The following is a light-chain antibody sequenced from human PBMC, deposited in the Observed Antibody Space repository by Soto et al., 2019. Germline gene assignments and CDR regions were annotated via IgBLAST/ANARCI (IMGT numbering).Light chain of an antibody. CDR3: LQDYDYPLT. V-gene: IGKV1-6*01. J-gene: IGKJ4*01. CDR1: QGIRDD. Sequence: AIQMTQSPSSLSASVGDRVTITCRASQGIRDDLGWYQQKPGKPPKLLIYATSTLQSGVPSRFSGSGSGTDFTLTISSLQPEDFATYYGLQDYDYPLTFGGGTKVEIK. CDR2: ATS.